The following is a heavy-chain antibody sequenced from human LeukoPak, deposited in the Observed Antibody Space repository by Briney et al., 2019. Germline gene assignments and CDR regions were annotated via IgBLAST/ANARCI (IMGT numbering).Heavy chain of an antibody. CDR3: ACLQTSGSDQSN. D-gene: IGHD1-26*01. J-gene: IGHJ4*02. Sequence: GASVKVSCKASGYTFTSYGIGWVRQAPGQGLEWMGWISAYNGNTNYAQKLQGRVTMTTDTSTSTAYMELRSLRSDDTAVYYCACLQTSGSDQSNWGQGTLVTVSS. CDR1: GYTFTSYG. V-gene: IGHV1-18*01. CDR2: ISAYNGNT.